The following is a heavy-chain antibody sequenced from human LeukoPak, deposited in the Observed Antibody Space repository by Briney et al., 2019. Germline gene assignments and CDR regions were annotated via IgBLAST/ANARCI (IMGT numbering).Heavy chain of an antibody. CDR2: ISSSSSYI. D-gene: IGHD5-24*01. J-gene: IGHJ2*01. V-gene: IGHV3-21*01. CDR1: GFTFSSYS. CDR3: ARDQVGGWLQLVYFDL. Sequence: GGSLRLSCAASGFTFSSYSMNWVRQAPGKGLEWVSSISSSSSYIYYADSVKGRFTISRDNAKNSLYLQMNSLRAEDTAVYYWARDQVGGWLQLVYFDLWGRGTLVTVSS.